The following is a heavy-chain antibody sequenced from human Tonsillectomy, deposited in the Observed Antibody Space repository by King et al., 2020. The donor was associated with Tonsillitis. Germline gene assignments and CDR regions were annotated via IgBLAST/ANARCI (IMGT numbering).Heavy chain of an antibody. CDR2: ISGSGGTT. V-gene: IGHV3-23*04. J-gene: IGHJ4*02. CDR3: AKDFYRERPGHFDY. D-gene: IGHD1-26*01. Sequence: EVQLVESGGGLVQPGGSLRLSCAASGFTFSNYVMNWVRQAPGKGLEWVSGISGSGGTTYHADSVKGRFTISRDSSKKMLYLQMNSLSAEDTAVYYCAKDFYRERPGHFDYWGQGTLVTVSS. CDR1: GFTFSNYV.